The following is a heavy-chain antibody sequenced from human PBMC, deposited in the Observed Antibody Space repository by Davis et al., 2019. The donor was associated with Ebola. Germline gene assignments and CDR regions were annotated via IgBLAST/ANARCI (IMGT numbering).Heavy chain of an antibody. D-gene: IGHD6-19*01. V-gene: IGHV3-33*01. CDR3: AVGHYSGPAG. Sequence: PGGSLRLSCAASGFSFSTYGMHWVRQAPGKGLEWVAIIWYDGSYKYYADPVKGRFTISRDNSKNTFYLQMNSLRVDDTALYYCAVGHYSGPAGWGQGLLVTVSS. CDR2: IWYDGSYK. CDR1: GFSFSTYG. J-gene: IGHJ4*02.